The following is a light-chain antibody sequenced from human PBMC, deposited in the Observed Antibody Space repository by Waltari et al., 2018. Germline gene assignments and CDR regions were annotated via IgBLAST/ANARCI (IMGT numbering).Light chain of an antibody. CDR2: KVS. V-gene: IGKV2-30*02. J-gene: IGKJ1*01. CDR1: QSLVHRDGNTY. Sequence: DVVMTQSPLSLPVTLGQPASISCRSSQSLVHRDGNTYLSWFQQRPGQSPRRLIYKVSNRDSGVPDIFSGSGSGTDCTLKISRREAEDIAIYYCMQGIHWPRSFGQGTKVEIE. CDR3: MQGIHWPRS.